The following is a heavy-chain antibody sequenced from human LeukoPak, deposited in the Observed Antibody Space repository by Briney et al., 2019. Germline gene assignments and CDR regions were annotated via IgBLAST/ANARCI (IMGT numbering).Heavy chain of an antibody. D-gene: IGHD2-2*01. Sequence: ASVKVSCKASGYTFTSYGISWVRQAPGQGLEWMGWINTYNGNTNYIQKLQGRVTMTTDTSTSTAYMELRSLRSDDTAVYYCAREFPGLLPTAPRGYYFDYWGQGTLVTVSS. V-gene: IGHV1-18*01. J-gene: IGHJ4*02. CDR2: INTYNGNT. CDR3: AREFPGLLPTAPRGYYFDY. CDR1: GYTFTSYG.